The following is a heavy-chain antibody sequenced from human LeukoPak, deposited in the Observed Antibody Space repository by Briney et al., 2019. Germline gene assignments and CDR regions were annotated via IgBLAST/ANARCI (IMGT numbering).Heavy chain of an antibody. CDR3: ASRPFETTVVPWDFY. J-gene: IGHJ4*02. CDR1: GYSFTSHW. CDR2: IYPGDSDT. V-gene: IGHV5-51*01. D-gene: IGHD4-23*01. Sequence: ESLKISCKGSGYSFTSHWIGWVRQMPGKGLEWMGIIYPGDSDTRYSPSFQGQVTISADRSINTAYLQWSSLTASDTAMYYCASRPFETTVVPWDFYWGQGTQVTVSS.